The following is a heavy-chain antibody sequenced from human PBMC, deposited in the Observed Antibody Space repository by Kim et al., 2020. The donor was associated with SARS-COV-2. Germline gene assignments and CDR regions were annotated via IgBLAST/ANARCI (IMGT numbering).Heavy chain of an antibody. D-gene: IGHD2-2*01. CDR1: GFTFSSYS. CDR2: ISSSSSTI. Sequence: GGSLRLSCAASGFTFSSYSMNWVRQAPGKGLEWVSYISSSSSTIYYADSVKGRFTISRDNAKNSLYLQMNSLRDEDTAVYYCARDQVVVPAALLYYYGMEVRGQGTTVTASS. J-gene: IGHJ6*01. CDR3: ARDQVVVPAALLYYYGMEV. V-gene: IGHV3-48*02.